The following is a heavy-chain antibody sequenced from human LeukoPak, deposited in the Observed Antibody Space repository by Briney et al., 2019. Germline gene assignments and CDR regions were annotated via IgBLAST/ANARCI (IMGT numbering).Heavy chain of an antibody. Sequence: PGGSLRLSCAASGFTFSSYGMHWVRQAPGKGLEWVAVISYDGSNKYYADSVKGRFTISRDNSKNTLYLQMNSLRAEDTAVYYCAKGYDILTGYSPDYWGQGTLVTVSS. J-gene: IGHJ4*02. CDR1: GFTFSSYG. D-gene: IGHD3-9*01. CDR2: ISYDGSNK. CDR3: AKGYDILTGYSPDY. V-gene: IGHV3-30*18.